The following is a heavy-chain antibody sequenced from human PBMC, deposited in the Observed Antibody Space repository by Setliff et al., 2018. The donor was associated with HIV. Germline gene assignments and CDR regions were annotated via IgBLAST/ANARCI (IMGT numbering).Heavy chain of an antibody. J-gene: IGHJ4*02. CDR2: INHSGST. CDR1: GGSLTNYY. D-gene: IGHD6-6*01. V-gene: IGHV4-34*01. Sequence: PSETLSLTCAVYGGSLTNYYWSWIRQSPGKGLEWIGEINHSGSTNYNPSLKSRVTISVDTSKNQYSLKLRSVTAADTAVYYCSRGLTARRVGNFDYWGRGTLVTVSS. CDR3: SRGLTARRVGNFDY.